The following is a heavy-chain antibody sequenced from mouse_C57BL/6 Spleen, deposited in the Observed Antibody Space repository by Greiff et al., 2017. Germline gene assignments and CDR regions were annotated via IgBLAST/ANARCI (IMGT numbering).Heavy chain of an antibody. Sequence: VQLQQSGAELVKPGASVKLSCTASGFNIKDYYMHWVKQRTEQGLEWIGRIEPEDGETKYAPKFQGKATITADTSSNTANLQLSSLTSEDTAVYYCARSGSSPDYWAKAPLSQSPQ. V-gene: IGHV14-2*01. D-gene: IGHD1-1*01. CDR2: IEPEDGET. J-gene: IGHJ2*01. CDR1: GFNIKDYY. CDR3: ARSGSSPDY.